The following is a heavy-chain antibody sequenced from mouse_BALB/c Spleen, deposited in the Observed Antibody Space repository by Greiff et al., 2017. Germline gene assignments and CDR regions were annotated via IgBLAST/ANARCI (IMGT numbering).Heavy chain of an antibody. Sequence: EVQLQQSGTVLVRPGASVKMSCKASGFTFTSYWMHWVNQRPGQGLEWIGVIYPGNSDTSYNQKFKGKAKLTAVTSTSTAYMELSSLTNEDSAVYYCTRGYRRDYAMDYWGQGTSVTVSS. V-gene: IGHV1-5*01. CDR3: TRGYRRDYAMDY. CDR1: GFTFTSYW. D-gene: IGHD2-14*01. CDR2: IYPGNSDT. J-gene: IGHJ4*01.